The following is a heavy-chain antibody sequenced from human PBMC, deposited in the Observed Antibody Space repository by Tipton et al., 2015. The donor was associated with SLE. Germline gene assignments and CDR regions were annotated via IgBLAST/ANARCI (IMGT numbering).Heavy chain of an antibody. CDR1: GFTFSIYD. Sequence: GSLRLSCAASGFTFSIYDMHWVRQAPGKGLEWVTFIRYDGSKKDYGDSVKGRFTISRDNSKNTLYLQMNSLRAEDTAVYYCARGSGYSAPGYYWGQGTLVTVSS. J-gene: IGHJ4*02. D-gene: IGHD5-12*01. V-gene: IGHV3-30*02. CDR3: ARGSGYSAPGYY. CDR2: IRYDGSKK.